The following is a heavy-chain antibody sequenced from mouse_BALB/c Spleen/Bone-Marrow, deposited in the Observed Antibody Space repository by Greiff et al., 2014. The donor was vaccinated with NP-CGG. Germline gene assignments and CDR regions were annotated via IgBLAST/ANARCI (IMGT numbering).Heavy chain of an antibody. CDR2: IYPGSGST. V-gene: IGHV1S22*01. Sequence: LKQSGSELVRPGASVKLSCKASGYTFTSYWMHWVKQRPGQGLEWIGNIYPGSGSTNYDEKFKSKATLTVDTSSSTAYMRLSSLTSEDSAVYYCTRGGVYYAYDGAWFAYWGQGTLVTVSA. J-gene: IGHJ3*01. CDR3: TRGGVYYAYDGAWFAY. CDR1: GYTFTSYW. D-gene: IGHD2-2*01.